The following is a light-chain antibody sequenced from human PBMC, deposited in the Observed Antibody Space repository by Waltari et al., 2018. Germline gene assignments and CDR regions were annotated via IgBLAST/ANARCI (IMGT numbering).Light chain of an antibody. Sequence: EIVMTQSPATLSVSPGESATVSCRASQGVRANLAWYQQRPGQAPRLLIYDAYTRATGVPPRFSGTGFGTEFALTISSLRSEDFAVYYCQQYENWPPLTFGGGTKVEIK. CDR3: QQYENWPPLT. V-gene: IGKV3-15*01. J-gene: IGKJ4*01. CDR2: DAY. CDR1: QGVRAN.